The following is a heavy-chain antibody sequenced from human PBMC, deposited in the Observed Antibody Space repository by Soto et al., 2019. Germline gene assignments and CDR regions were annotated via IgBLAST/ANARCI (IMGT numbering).Heavy chain of an antibody. CDR3: ARGPPFGP. J-gene: IGHJ5*02. CDR1: GGSFSDYY. Sequence: SETLSLTCAVYGGSFSDYYWTWIRQPPGKGLEWIGYIYHSGSTYYNPSLKSRVTISVDRSKNQFSLKLSSVTAADTAVYYCARGPPFGPWGHGTLVTVSS. CDR2: IYHSGST. V-gene: IGHV4-34*01. D-gene: IGHD3-3*01.